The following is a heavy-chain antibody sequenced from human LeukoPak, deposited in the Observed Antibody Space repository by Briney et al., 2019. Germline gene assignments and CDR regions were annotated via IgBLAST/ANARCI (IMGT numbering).Heavy chain of an antibody. V-gene: IGHV3-30-3*01. J-gene: IGHJ4*02. Sequence: GGSLRLSCAASGFTFSSYAMHWVRQAPGKGLEWVAVISYDGSNKYYADSVKGRFTISRDNSKNTLFLQMNSLRAEDTAVYYCAASMYTTTWSGDYWGQGTLVTVSS. CDR2: ISYDGSNK. CDR3: AASMYTTTWSGDY. D-gene: IGHD6-13*01. CDR1: GFTFSSYA.